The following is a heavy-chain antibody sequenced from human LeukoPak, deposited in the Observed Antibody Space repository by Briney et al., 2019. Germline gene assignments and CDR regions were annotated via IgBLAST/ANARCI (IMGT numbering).Heavy chain of an antibody. CDR2: ISGSGGST. Sequence: GGSLRLSCAASGFTSSSYAMSWIRQAPGKGLEWVSAISGSGGSTYYADSVKGRFTISRDNSKNTLYLQMNSLRAEDTAVYYCAKDRGYSYGNVDYWGQGTLVTVSS. D-gene: IGHD5-18*01. V-gene: IGHV3-23*01. CDR3: AKDRGYSYGNVDY. CDR1: GFTSSSYA. J-gene: IGHJ4*02.